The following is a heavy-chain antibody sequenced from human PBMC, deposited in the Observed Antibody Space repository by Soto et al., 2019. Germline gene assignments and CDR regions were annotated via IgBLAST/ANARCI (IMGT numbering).Heavy chain of an antibody. Sequence: PTLVNPTQTLTLTCTFSGFSLSTSGMRVSWIRQPPGKALEWLARIDWDDDKFYSTSLKTRLTISKDTSKNQVVLTMTNMDPVDTATYYCARSRGGSRHLDYWGQGTLVTVSS. D-gene: IGHD2-15*01. CDR1: GFSLSTSGMR. V-gene: IGHV2-70*04. CDR2: IDWDDDK. J-gene: IGHJ4*02. CDR3: ARSRGGSRHLDY.